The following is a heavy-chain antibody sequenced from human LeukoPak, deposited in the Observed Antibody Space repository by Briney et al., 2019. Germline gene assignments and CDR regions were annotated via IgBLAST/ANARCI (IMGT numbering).Heavy chain of an antibody. CDR1: GLTFSSYA. V-gene: IGHV3-23*01. CDR2: ISGSGGST. Sequence: GGSLRLSCAASGLTFSSYAMSWVRQAPGKGLEWVSAISGSGGSTYYADSVKGRFTISRDNSKNTLYLQMNSLRAEDTAVYYCAKDQGQAVVPRRFDNWGQGTLVTVSS. CDR3: AKDQGQAVVPRRFDN. J-gene: IGHJ4*02. D-gene: IGHD2-2*01.